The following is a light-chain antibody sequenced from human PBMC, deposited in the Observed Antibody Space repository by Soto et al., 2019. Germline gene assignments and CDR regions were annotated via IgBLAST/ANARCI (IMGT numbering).Light chain of an antibody. CDR3: QTWGTGPWV. V-gene: IGLV4-69*01. J-gene: IGLJ3*02. CDR1: SGHSSYA. CDR2: LNSDGSH. Sequence: QLVLTKSHSASASLGASVKLTCTLSSGHSSYAIAWHQQQPEKGPGYLMKLNSDGSHSKGDGIPDRFSASSSGAERYLTISSLQSEDEADYYCQTWGTGPWVFGGGTKLTVL.